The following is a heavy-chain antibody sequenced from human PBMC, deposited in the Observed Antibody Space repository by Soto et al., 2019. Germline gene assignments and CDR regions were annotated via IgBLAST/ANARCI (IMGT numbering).Heavy chain of an antibody. V-gene: IGHV3-33*01. Sequence: GGSLRLSCTASGFIFSTYGMHWVRQAPGKGPEWVAVIWYDGRYKDYTDSVKGRFTISRDNSKNTVYLQMNSLRAEDTAVYYCARDYGSGSSRRRVHNSSDLWGQGTLVTVSS. CDR1: GFIFSTYG. CDR2: IWYDGRYK. D-gene: IGHD3-10*01. CDR3: ARDYGSGSSRRRVHNSSDL. J-gene: IGHJ5*02.